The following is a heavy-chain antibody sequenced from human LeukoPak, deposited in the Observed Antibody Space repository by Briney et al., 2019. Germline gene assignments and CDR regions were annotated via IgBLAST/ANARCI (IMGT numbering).Heavy chain of an antibody. CDR3: AREHSGYDFPGRDYYYMDV. J-gene: IGHJ6*03. V-gene: IGHV3-7*01. D-gene: IGHD5-12*01. Sequence: GGSLRLSCAASGFTFSSYWMSWVRQAPGKGLEWVANIKQDGSEKYYVDSVKGRFTISRDNAKNSLYLQMNSLRAEDTAVYYCAREHSGYDFPGRDYYYMDVWGKGTTVTVSS. CDR2: IKQDGSEK. CDR1: GFTFSSYW.